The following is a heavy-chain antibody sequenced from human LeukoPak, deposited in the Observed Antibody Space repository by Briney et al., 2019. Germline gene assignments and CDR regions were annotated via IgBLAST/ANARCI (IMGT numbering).Heavy chain of an antibody. Sequence: PGGSLRLSCAASGFTFSSYEMNWVRQAPGRGLEWVSYISSSGSTMYYADSVKGRFTISRDNSKNTLSLQMNSLRAEDTAVYFCASAWAAAAPFDYWGQGTLVTVSS. CDR3: ASAWAAAAPFDY. CDR1: GFTFSSYE. V-gene: IGHV3-48*03. D-gene: IGHD2-2*01. CDR2: ISSSGSTM. J-gene: IGHJ4*02.